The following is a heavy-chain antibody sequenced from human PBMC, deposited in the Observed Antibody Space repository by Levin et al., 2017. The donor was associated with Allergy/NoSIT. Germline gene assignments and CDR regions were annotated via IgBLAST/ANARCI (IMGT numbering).Heavy chain of an antibody. Sequence: SGPTLVKPTQTLTLTCTFSEFSLSTSGVGVGWIRQPPGKALEWLALIYWDDDKRYSPSLKSRLTITKDTSKNQVVLTMTNMDPVDTATYYCAHASFSSRDYDFWKPSVHPFDYWGQGTLVTVSS. CDR2: IYWDDDK. D-gene: IGHD3-3*01. CDR3: AHASFSSRDYDFWKPSVHPFDY. CDR1: EFSLSTSGVG. J-gene: IGHJ4*02. V-gene: IGHV2-5*02.